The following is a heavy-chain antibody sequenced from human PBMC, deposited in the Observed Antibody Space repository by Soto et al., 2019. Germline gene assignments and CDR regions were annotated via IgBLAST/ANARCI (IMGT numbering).Heavy chain of an antibody. CDR3: ARGYSSGWYMGWYFDL. D-gene: IGHD6-19*01. CDR2: IYSGGST. CDR1: GFTVSSNY. Sequence: GGSLRLSCAASGFTVSSNYMSWVRQSPGKGLEWVSVIYSGGSTYYADSVKGRFTISRDNSKNTLYLQMNSLRAEDTAVYYCARGYSSGWYMGWYFDLWGRGTLVTVSS. V-gene: IGHV3-53*01. J-gene: IGHJ2*01.